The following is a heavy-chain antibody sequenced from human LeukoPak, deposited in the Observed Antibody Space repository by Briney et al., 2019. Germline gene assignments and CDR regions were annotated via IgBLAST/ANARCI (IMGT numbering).Heavy chain of an antibody. D-gene: IGHD3-16*02. J-gene: IGHJ3*02. CDR2: IYYSGST. CDR3: ARHYRRAFDI. CDR1: GDSISSSSYY. V-gene: IGHV4-39*01. Sequence: SETLSLTCTVSGDSISSSSYYWGWIRQPPGKGLEWIGSIYYSGSTYYKPSLKSRFIISVDPSKNHFSLKLSSVTAADAAVYYCARHYRRAFDIWGQGTMVTVSS.